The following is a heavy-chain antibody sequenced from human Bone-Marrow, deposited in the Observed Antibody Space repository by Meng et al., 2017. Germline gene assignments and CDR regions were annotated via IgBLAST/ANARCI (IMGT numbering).Heavy chain of an antibody. Sequence: FGAALKQPGSPVKVSYIASGYTFPDYWLHWVRRAPGQGLEWMGRINPKSGDTHYAQRFQGRVTMTGDTSISTAYMELSGLRSDDTAMYYCARDEDISAAGKLFGDYWGQGTLVTVSS. CDR2: INPKSGDT. V-gene: IGHV1-2*06. CDR3: ARDEDISAAGKLFGDY. J-gene: IGHJ4*02. D-gene: IGHD6-25*01. CDR1: GYTFPDYW.